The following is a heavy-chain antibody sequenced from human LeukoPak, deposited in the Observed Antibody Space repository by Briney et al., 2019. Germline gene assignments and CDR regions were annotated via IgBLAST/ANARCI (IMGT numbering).Heavy chain of an antibody. CDR3: ATYRQVLLPFES. D-gene: IGHD2-8*02. V-gene: IGHV3-23*01. J-gene: IGHJ4*02. CDR2: ISGSVGST. CDR1: GFTFSNYA. Sequence: GGSLRLSCAASGFTFSNYAMSWVRQTPGKGLEWVSAISGSVGSTYYADSVKGRFTISRDNSRNTLYVQMNSLRAEDTAVYYCATYRQVLLPFESWGQGTLVTVSS.